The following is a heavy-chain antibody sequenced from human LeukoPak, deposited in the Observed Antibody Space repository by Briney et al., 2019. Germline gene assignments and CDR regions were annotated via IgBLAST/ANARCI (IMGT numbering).Heavy chain of an antibody. D-gene: IGHD3-10*02. V-gene: IGHV3-30*04. J-gene: IGHJ6*04. CDR3: AELGITMIGGV. CDR1: GFTFSSYV. Sequence: GGSLRLSCAASGFTFSSYVMHWVRQAPGKGLEWVAIISYVGSNEYYADSVKGRFTISRDNSKNTLYLQMNSLRAADTAVYYCAELGITMIGGVWGKGTTVTISS. CDR2: ISYVGSNE.